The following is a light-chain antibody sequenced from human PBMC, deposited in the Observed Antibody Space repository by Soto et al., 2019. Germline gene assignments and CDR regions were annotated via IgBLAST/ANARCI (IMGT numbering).Light chain of an antibody. Sequence: DVVMTPSPLSLPVTLGQPAPISCRSRQSLVYTDGNTYLHSFQQRPGQSPRRLIYKVSNRDSGVPDRFGGSGSGTDFTLRISRVEAEDVGVYCCMQGTHFLTFGQGTRLEIK. J-gene: IGKJ5*01. CDR2: KVS. CDR3: MQGTHFLT. CDR1: QSLVYTDGNTY. V-gene: IGKV2-30*01.